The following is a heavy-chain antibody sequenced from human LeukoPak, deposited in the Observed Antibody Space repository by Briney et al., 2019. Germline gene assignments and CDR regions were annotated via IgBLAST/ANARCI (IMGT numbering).Heavy chain of an antibody. Sequence: ASVKVSCKASGYTFTGYYMHWARQAPGQGLEWMGWINPNSGGTNYAQKFQGRVTMTRDTSISTAYMELSRLRSDDTAVYYCARAPVGPHAFDIWGQGTMVTVSS. CDR2: INPNSGGT. D-gene: IGHD1-26*01. CDR1: GYTFTGYY. J-gene: IGHJ3*02. V-gene: IGHV1-2*02. CDR3: ARAPVGPHAFDI.